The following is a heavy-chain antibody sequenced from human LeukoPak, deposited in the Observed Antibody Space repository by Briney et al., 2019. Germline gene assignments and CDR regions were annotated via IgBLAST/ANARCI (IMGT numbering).Heavy chain of an antibody. J-gene: IGHJ4*02. Sequence: SETLSLTCAVSGGSISSSNWWSWVRQPPGKGLEWIGELYHSGSTNYNPSLKSRLTISVDKSKNQFSLKLSSVTAADTAVYYCARSRGPNTFEGVHDYWGQGTLVTVSS. CDR1: GGSISSSNW. CDR3: ARSRGPNTFEGVHDY. V-gene: IGHV4-4*02. CDR2: LYHSGST. D-gene: IGHD3-16*01.